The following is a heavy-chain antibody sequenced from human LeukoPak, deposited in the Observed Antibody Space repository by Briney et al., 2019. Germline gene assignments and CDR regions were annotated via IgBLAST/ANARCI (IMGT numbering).Heavy chain of an antibody. J-gene: IGHJ4*02. CDR3: ARDLGDIVVVVAAIAMSPFDY. D-gene: IGHD2-15*01. CDR1: GFTFSDYY. CDR2: ISSTDSTR. Sequence: GGSLRLSCAASGFTFSDYYMSWIRQAPGKGLEWVSYISSTDSTRFYADSVKGRFTISRDNSKNTLYLQMNSLRAEDTAVYYCARDLGDIVVVVAAIAMSPFDYWGQGTLVTVSS. V-gene: IGHV3-11*04.